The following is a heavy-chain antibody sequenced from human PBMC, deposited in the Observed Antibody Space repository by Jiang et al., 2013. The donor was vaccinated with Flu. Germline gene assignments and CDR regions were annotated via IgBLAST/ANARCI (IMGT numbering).Heavy chain of an antibody. Sequence: GLVKPPQTPVPXLHCLRGSISSGDFYWGWFRRPPGKSLEWIGYIYHTGRTYYNPSLEGRITTSLDTSKNQFSLHLSSVTAADTALYYCAAATSVTMWAFDFWGQGTMVNVSS. CDR2: IYHTGRT. CDR1: GSISSGDFY. V-gene: IGHV4-30-4*01. D-gene: IGHD3-10*02. CDR3: AAATSVTMWAFDF. J-gene: IGHJ3*01.